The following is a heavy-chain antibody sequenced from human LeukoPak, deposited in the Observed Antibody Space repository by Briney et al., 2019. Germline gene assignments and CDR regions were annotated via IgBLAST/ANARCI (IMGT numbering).Heavy chain of an antibody. CDR1: GFTFSNDA. V-gene: IGHV3-23*01. J-gene: IGHJ4*02. CDR2: ISANGGGT. D-gene: IGHD2-2*01. CDR3: AGGGYCSSTSCYVHFDY. Sequence: GGSLRLSCAASGFTFSNDAMSWVRQAPGKGLEWVSTISANGGGTYYADSVKGRFTISRDNSNNTLYLRMSSLRAEDAAVYYCAGGGYCSSTSCYVHFDYWGQGTPVTVSS.